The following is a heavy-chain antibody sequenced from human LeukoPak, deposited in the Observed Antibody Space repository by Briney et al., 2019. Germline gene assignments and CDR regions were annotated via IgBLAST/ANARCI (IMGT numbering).Heavy chain of an antibody. J-gene: IGHJ4*02. Sequence: GRSLRLSCVASGFTFKSYGMHWGRQAPGKGLEWVAIIWYDGSNKYYADFVKGRFTTSRDNSKNTLYLQMNSLRADDTAVYYCARVSGYSGTWYVDYWGQGTLVTVSS. CDR3: ARVSGYSGTWYVDY. D-gene: IGHD6-13*01. CDR1: GFTFKSYG. CDR2: IWYDGSNK. V-gene: IGHV3-33*01.